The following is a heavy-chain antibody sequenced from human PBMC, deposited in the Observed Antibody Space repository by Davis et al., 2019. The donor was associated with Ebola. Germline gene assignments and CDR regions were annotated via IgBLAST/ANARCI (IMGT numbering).Heavy chain of an antibody. D-gene: IGHD6-19*01. J-gene: IGHJ4*02. CDR1: GGTFSSYA. CDR3: AKAVAGSRYFDY. V-gene: IGHV1-69*13. Sequence: SVKVSCKASGGTFSSYAISWVRQAPGQGLEWMGGIIPIFGTANYAQKFQGRVTITADESTSTAYMELSSLRSEDTAVYYCAKAVAGSRYFDYWGQGTLVTVSS. CDR2: IIPIFGTA.